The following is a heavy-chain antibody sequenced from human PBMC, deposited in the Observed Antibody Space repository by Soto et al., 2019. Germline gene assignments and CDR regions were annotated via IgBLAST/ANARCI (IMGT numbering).Heavy chain of an antibody. CDR3: GRWGYYYYGMDV. Sequence: PSETLSLTCTVSGGSISSYYWSWIRQPPGKGLEWIGYIYYSGSTNYNPSLKSRVTISVDTSKNQFSLKLSSVTAADTAVYYCGRWGYYYYGMDVWGKGTTVTVSS. J-gene: IGHJ6*04. CDR1: GGSISSYY. D-gene: IGHD3-16*01. V-gene: IGHV4-59*01. CDR2: IYYSGST.